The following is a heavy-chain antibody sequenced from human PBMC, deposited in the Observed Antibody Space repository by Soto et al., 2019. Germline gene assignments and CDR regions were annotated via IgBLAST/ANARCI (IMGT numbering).Heavy chain of an antibody. J-gene: IGHJ4*02. V-gene: IGHV4-34*01. CDR1: GGSFSGYY. CDR2: INHSGST. D-gene: IGHD2-2*01. CDR3: ASLSSTRCYFDY. Sequence: QVQLQQWGAGLLKPSETLSLTCAVYGGSFSGYYWSWIRQPPGEGLEWIGEINHSGSTNYNPSLKSRVTISVDTSKNQFSLKLSSVTAADTAVYYCASLSSTRCYFDYWGQGTLVTVSS.